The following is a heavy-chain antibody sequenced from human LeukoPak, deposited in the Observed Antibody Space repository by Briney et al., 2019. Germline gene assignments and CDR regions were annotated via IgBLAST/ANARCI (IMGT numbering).Heavy chain of an antibody. V-gene: IGHV3-23*01. D-gene: IGHD3-22*01. Sequence: GGSLRLSCAASGFTFSSYAMSWVRQAPGKGLEWVSAISGSGGTTYYADSVKGRFTISRDNSKNTLYLQMNSLRAEDTAVYYCAKGSSGYYSPIRYYYYMDVWGKGTTVTVPS. CDR1: GFTFSSYA. CDR3: AKGSSGYYSPIRYYYYMDV. CDR2: ISGSGGTT. J-gene: IGHJ6*03.